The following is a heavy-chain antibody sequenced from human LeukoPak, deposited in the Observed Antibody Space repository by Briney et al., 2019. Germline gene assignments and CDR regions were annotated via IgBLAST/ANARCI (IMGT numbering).Heavy chain of an antibody. J-gene: IGHJ4*02. CDR3: ARDRGSGWYDY. CDR1: GGSISSDY. D-gene: IGHD6-19*01. V-gene: IGHV4-4*07. Sequence: SETLSLTCTVSGGSISSDYWNWIRQPAGKGLEWIGRIQSSGSTNYNPSLKSRLTMSVDTSKNQFSLKLSSVTPADTAVYYCARDRGSGWYDYWGQGTLVTVSS. CDR2: IQSSGST.